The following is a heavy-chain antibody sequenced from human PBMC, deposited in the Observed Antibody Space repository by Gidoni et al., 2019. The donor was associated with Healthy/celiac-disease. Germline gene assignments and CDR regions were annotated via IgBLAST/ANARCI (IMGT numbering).Heavy chain of an antibody. D-gene: IGHD3-22*01. V-gene: IGHV3-9*01. CDR2: ISWNSGII. CDR3: AKDNTYVSSGYIDY. J-gene: IGHJ4*02. Sequence: EVQLVESGGGLVQPGRSLRLSCAASGFTFDDYAMHRVRQAPGKGLGCVSGISWNSGIIGYAYSVKGRFTISRDNAKNSLYLQMNSLRAEDTALYYCAKDNTYVSSGYIDYWGQGTLVTVSS. CDR1: GFTFDDYA.